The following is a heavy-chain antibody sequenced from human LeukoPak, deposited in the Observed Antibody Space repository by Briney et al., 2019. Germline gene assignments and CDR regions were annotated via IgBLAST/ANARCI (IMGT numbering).Heavy chain of an antibody. CDR2: IKGIGPTT. V-gene: IGHV3-11*04. CDR3: ARAGELRYMDV. J-gene: IGHJ6*03. Sequence: GGSLRLSCAASGFTFSDYYMSWIRQAPGKGLEWVSTIKGIGPTTYYADSLKGRFTVSRDNAKNSLFLQMSSLRADDTAIYYCARAGELRYMDVWGKGTAVTVSS. CDR1: GFTFSDYY. D-gene: IGHD3-16*01.